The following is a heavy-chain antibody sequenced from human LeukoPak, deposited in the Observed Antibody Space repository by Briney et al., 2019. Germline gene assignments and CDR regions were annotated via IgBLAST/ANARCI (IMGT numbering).Heavy chain of an antibody. D-gene: IGHD2-21*01. Sequence: GKSLRLSCAASGFTFNIFDMHWVRQAPGKRLDWVAFLKYDGGIKDYADFVKDRFIISRDNSKNTLYLQLNSLRVEDTAVYYCARDMGEKNFDYWGQGTMVTVSS. CDR1: GFTFNIFD. CDR3: ARDMGEKNFDY. CDR2: LKYDGGIK. V-gene: IGHV3-33*01. J-gene: IGHJ4*02.